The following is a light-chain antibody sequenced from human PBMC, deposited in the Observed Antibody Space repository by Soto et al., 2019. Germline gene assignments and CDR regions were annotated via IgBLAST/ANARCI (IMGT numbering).Light chain of an antibody. CDR3: QQDNSYSPT. J-gene: IGKJ1*01. V-gene: IGKV1-5*01. CDR1: QSISSW. CDR2: DAS. Sequence: DIQMTQSPATLSASEGDRATITCRASQSISSWLAWYQQKPGKAPKLLIYDASSWESGVPSRFSGSGSGTEFPLPISSLQPDDFATYYCQQDNSYSPTFGQGPKVDIK.